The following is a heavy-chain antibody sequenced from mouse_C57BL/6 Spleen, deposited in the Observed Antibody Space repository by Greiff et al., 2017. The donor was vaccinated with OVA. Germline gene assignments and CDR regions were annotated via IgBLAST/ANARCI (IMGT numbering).Heavy chain of an antibody. D-gene: IGHD5-1*01. CDR1: GYTFTSYW. V-gene: IGHV1-52*01. Sequence: QVQLKQPGAELVRPGSSVKLSCKASGYTFTSYWMHWVKQRPIQGLEWIGNIDPSDSETHYNQKFKDKATLTVDKSSSTAYLQLSSLTSEDSAVYYAARGGSNFDYWGQGTTLTVSS. CDR3: ARGGSNFDY. J-gene: IGHJ2*01. CDR2: IDPSDSET.